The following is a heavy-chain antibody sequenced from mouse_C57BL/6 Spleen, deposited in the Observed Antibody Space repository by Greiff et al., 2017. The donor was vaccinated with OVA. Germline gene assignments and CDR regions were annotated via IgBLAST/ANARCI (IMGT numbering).Heavy chain of an antibody. CDR1: GYTFTSYW. CDR2: IYPGSGST. Sequence: QVQLQQPGAELVKPGASVKMSCKASGYTFTSYWITWVKQRPGQGLEWIGDIYPGSGSTNYNEKFKSKATLTVDTSSSTAYMQLSSLTSEDSAVYYCARSYYDYDDGDYYCDYWGQGTTLTVSS. J-gene: IGHJ2*01. V-gene: IGHV1-55*01. D-gene: IGHD2-4*01. CDR3: ARSYYDYDDGDYYCDY.